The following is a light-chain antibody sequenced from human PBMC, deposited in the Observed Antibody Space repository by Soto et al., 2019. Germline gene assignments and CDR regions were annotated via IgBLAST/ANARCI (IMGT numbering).Light chain of an antibody. V-gene: IGKV1-5*03. Sequence: DIQMTQSPSTLSASVGDRVTITCRASQSISVWLAWYQQKAGKAPNLLIYKASRLESGVQSRFSGSGSETEFTLTIRGLQTGESATYDCQQYNSYSPTFGQGNKGDIK. CDR1: QSISVW. J-gene: IGKJ1*01. CDR3: QQYNSYSPT. CDR2: KAS.